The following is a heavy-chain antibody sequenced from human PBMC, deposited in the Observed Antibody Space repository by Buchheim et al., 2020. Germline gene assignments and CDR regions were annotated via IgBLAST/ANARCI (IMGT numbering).Heavy chain of an antibody. J-gene: IGHJ2*01. CDR1: GGSISSYY. V-gene: IGHV4-59*01. D-gene: IGHD3-3*01. CDR3: ARTFYYDFWSGYYGYWYFDL. CDR2: IYYSGST. Sequence: QVQLQESGPGLVKPSETLSLTCTVSGGSISSYYWSWIRQPPGKGLEWIVYIYYSGSTNYNPSLKSRVTISVDTSKNQFSLKLSSVTAADTAVYYCARTFYYDFWSGYYGYWYFDLWGRGTL.